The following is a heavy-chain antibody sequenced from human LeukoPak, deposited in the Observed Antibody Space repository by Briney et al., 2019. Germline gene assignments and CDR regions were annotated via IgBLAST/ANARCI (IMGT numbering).Heavy chain of an antibody. CDR2: ISGGGVTT. J-gene: IGHJ6*02. D-gene: IGHD3-16*01. CDR1: GFTSIAYA. Sequence: GGSLRLSCVGSGFTSIAYALTWARQAPGKGLEWVPGISGGGVTTYYADSVKGRFTTSRDNSKNTLYLQMNSLRADDTAIYYCARNQQLGGHSYYYYGMDVWGQGTTVTVSS. CDR3: ARNQQLGGHSYYYYGMDV. V-gene: IGHV3-23*01.